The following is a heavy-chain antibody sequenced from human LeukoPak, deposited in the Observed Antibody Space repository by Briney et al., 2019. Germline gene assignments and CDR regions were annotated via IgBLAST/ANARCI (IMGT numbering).Heavy chain of an antibody. J-gene: IGHJ4*02. CDR3: ARGYYYDSSGPYYFDY. V-gene: IGHV3-11*01. Sequence: GGSLRLSCAASGFTFSDYYMSWTRQAPGRGLEWVSYISSSGSTIYYADSVKGRFTISRDNAKNSLYLQMNSLRAEDTAVYYCARGYYYDSSGPYYFDYWGQGTLVTVSS. CDR2: ISSSGSTI. CDR1: GFTFSDYY. D-gene: IGHD3-22*01.